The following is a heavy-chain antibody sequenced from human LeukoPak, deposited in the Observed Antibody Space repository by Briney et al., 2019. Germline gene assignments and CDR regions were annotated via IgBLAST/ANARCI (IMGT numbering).Heavy chain of an antibody. CDR2: IHMTGRT. CDR3: ARHRYGYYDAFDI. Sequence: SETLSLTCTVSGVSFSSFQWSWIRQSPVKGLEWFGNIHMTGRTDYNPSLKSRVTISVDTSKNQFSLKLSSVTAADTAVYYCARHRYGYYDAFDIWGQGTMVTVSS. V-gene: IGHV4-4*08. D-gene: IGHD4-17*01. CDR1: GVSFSSFQ. J-gene: IGHJ3*02.